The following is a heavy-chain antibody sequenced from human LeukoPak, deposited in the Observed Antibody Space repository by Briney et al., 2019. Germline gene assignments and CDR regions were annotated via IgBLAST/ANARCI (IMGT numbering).Heavy chain of an antibody. Sequence: SETLSLTCTVSGGSFSSYYWTWLRQPAGRGLEWIGRIYASGNTYYNPSLKSRVTISVDTSKNQFSLKLSSVTAADTAVYYCAFGPYYYDSSGYQTTSHDYWGQGTLVTVSS. D-gene: IGHD3-22*01. J-gene: IGHJ4*02. V-gene: IGHV4-4*07. CDR2: IYASGNT. CDR3: AFGPYYYDSSGYQTTSHDY. CDR1: GGSFSSYY.